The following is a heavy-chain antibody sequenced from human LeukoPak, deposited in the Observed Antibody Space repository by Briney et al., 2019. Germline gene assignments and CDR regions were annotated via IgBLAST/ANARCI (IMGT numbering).Heavy chain of an antibody. V-gene: IGHV3-30*02. CDR2: IRYDGSNK. Sequence: PGGSLRLSCAASGFTFSSYGMHWVRQAPGKGLEWVAFIRYDGSNKYYADSVKGRFTISRDNSKNTLYLQMNSLRAEDTAVYYCAKTVPAAQNRGYSYGRLGDGFDYWGQGTLVTVSS. J-gene: IGHJ4*02. CDR1: GFTFSSYG. D-gene: IGHD5-18*01. CDR3: AKTVPAAQNRGYSYGRLGDGFDY.